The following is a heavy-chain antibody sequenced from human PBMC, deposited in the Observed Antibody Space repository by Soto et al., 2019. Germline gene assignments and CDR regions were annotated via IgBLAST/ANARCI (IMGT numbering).Heavy chain of an antibody. D-gene: IGHD6-13*01. CDR2: VSYDGNHK. CDR3: AKDVGQQLVLNYGMDV. Sequence: QVQLVESGGGVIQPGTSLSLSCAYSGFTFRSFGMYWVRQAPGKGLEWVAVVSYDGNHKYYADSVKGRFTVSRDNAKNMRYLQMNSLRGEDTAVYYCAKDVGQQLVLNYGMDVWGQGTTVTVSS. CDR1: GFTFRSFG. J-gene: IGHJ6*02. V-gene: IGHV3-30*18.